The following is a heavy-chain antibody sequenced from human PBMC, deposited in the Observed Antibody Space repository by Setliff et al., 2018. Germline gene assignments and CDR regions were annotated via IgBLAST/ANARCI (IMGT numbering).Heavy chain of an antibody. CDR3: ATNAGRSSSWYPRRPGEGHAFDI. J-gene: IGHJ3*02. CDR2: FDPEDGET. D-gene: IGHD6-13*01. Sequence: ASVKVSCKASGYTFTNYGISWVRQAPGQGLEWMGGFDPEDGETIYAQKFQGRVTMTEDTSTDTAYMELSSLRSEDTAVYYCATNAGRSSSWYPRRPGEGHAFDIWGQGTMVTVSS. V-gene: IGHV1-24*01. CDR1: GYTFTNYG.